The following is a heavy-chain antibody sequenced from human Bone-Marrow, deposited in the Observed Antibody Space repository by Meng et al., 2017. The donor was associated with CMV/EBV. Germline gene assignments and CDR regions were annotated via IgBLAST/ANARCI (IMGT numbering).Heavy chain of an antibody. J-gene: IGHJ5*02. CDR2: MKQDGSEK. Sequence: GESLKISCAASGFTFSSYGMSWVRQAPGKGLEWVASMKQDGSEKHYVDSVKCRFTISRDNAKNSLYLQMHSLRAEDTAVYYCASNSGRLSWFDAWGQGTMVTVSS. D-gene: IGHD6-19*01. CDR3: ASNSGRLSWFDA. CDR1: GFTFSSYG. V-gene: IGHV3-7*01.